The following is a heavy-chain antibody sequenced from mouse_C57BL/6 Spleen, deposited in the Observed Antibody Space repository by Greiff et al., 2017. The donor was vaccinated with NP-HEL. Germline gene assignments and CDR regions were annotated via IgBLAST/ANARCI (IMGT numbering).Heavy chain of an antibody. D-gene: IGHD3-2*02. CDR3: ARQGDSSGYGFMDY. CDR2: ISNLAHMN. Sequence: EVQLVGSGGGLVQPGGSLKLSCAASGFTFSAYGMAWVRKAPRKGPEWVAFISNLAHMNYYADTVTGRFTISRENAKNTLYLEMSSLRSEDTAMYYCARQGDSSGYGFMDYWGQGTSVTVSS. CDR1: GFTFSAYG. J-gene: IGHJ4*01. V-gene: IGHV5-15*01.